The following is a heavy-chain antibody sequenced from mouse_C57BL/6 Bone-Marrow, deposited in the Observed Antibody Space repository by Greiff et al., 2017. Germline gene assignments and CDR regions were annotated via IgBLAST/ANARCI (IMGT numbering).Heavy chain of an antibody. CDR3: ARQNYGSSYWYFDV. Sequence: DVKLVESGGGLVQPGESLKLSCESNEYEFPSHDMSWVRKTPEKRLELVAAINSDGGSTYYPDTMERRFIISRANTKKTLYLQMSSLRSEDTALYYCARQNYGSSYWYFDVWGTGTTVTVSS. V-gene: IGHV5-2*01. J-gene: IGHJ1*03. CDR1: EYEFPSHD. CDR2: INSDGGST. D-gene: IGHD1-1*01.